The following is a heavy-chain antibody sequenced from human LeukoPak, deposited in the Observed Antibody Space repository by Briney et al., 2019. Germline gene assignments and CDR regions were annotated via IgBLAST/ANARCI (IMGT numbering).Heavy chain of an antibody. CDR3: ARSLYCSSTSCYTFDY. D-gene: IGHD2-2*02. Sequence: GASVKVSCKASGYTFTGYYMHWVRQAPGQGLEWMGWINPNSGGTNYAQKFQGRVTMTRDTPISTAYMELSRLRSDDTAVYYCARSLYCSSTSCYTFDYWGQGTLVTVSS. V-gene: IGHV1-2*02. CDR1: GYTFTGYY. J-gene: IGHJ4*02. CDR2: INPNSGGT.